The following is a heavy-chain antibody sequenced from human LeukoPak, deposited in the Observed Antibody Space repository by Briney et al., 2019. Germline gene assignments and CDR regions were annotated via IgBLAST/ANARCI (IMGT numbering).Heavy chain of an antibody. Sequence: GASVKVSCKASGYTFTGYYIHWVRQAPGQGLEWMGWINPNSGGTNYAQKFQGRVTMTRDTSISTAYMELSRLRSDDTAVYYCARASVAVAGYKGYWGQGTLVTVSS. CDR1: GYTFTGYY. J-gene: IGHJ4*02. CDR3: ARASVAVAGYKGY. D-gene: IGHD6-19*01. CDR2: INPNSGGT. V-gene: IGHV1-2*02.